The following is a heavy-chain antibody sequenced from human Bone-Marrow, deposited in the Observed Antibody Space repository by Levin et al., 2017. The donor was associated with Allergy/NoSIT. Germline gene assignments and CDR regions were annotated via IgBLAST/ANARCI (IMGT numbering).Heavy chain of an antibody. CDR1: GASISSSNW. J-gene: IGHJ4*02. Sequence: SQTLSLTCAVSGASISSSNWWNWVRQPPGKGLEWIGEVYHSGSTTYNPSLKSRVTMSVDTSKNQFSLQLSSVTAADTAVYYCARDKEAVFDYWGQGTLVTVSS. CDR2: VYHSGST. CDR3: ARDKEAVFDY. V-gene: IGHV4-4*02.